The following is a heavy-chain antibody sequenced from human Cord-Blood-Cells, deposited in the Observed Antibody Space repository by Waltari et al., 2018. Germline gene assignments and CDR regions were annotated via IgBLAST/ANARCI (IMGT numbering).Heavy chain of an antibody. CDR2: IITILGKA. CDR3: ARGGGDKKDACDI. D-gene: IGHD2-21*01. Sequence: QVQLVQSGAEVKKPGSSLKVSCKASGVTFSSYAISWVRQAPGHGLEWMGRIITILGKANYAEKFQGRVTITGDKSTSTGYVELSRLRSEDTAVYYGARGGGDKKDACDIWGQGTMVTVSS. J-gene: IGHJ3*02. CDR1: GVTFSSYA. V-gene: IGHV1-69*09.